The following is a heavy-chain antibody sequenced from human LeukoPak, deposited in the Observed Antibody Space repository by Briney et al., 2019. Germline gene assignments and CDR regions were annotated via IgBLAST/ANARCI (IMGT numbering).Heavy chain of an antibody. CDR3: ARDGVYGSGNGY. J-gene: IGHJ4*02. D-gene: IGHD3-10*01. CDR2: IYSGGST. CDR1: GFTFSSYW. V-gene: IGHV3-66*01. Sequence: PGGSLRLSCASSGFTFSSYWMSWVRQAPGKGLEWVSVIYSGGSTYYADSVKGRFTISRDNSKNTLYLQMNSLRAEDTAVYYCARDGVYGSGNGYWGQGTLVTVSS.